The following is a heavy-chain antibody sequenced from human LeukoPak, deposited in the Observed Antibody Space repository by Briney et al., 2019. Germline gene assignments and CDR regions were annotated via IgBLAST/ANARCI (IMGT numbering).Heavy chain of an antibody. D-gene: IGHD1-26*01. V-gene: IGHV1-69*05. CDR1: GGTFTSDA. CDR3: AREWELLTSDY. CDR2: IIHIFDSP. Sequence: GASVKVSCKTSGGTFTSDAISWVRQAPGQGLEWMGGIIHIFDSPNYAQKFQDRLTITTDESTTTAYMELSSLTSDDTAVYYCAREWELLTSDYWGQGTLVTVSS. J-gene: IGHJ4*02.